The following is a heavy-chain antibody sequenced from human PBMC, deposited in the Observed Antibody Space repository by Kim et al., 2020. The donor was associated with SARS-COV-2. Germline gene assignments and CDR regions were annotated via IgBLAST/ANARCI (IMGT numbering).Heavy chain of an antibody. CDR3: ARLSWSVWGSYRYGMDV. J-gene: IGHJ6*02. D-gene: IGHD3-16*02. V-gene: IGHV4-59*08. CDR1: GGSISSYY. Sequence: SETLSLTCAVSGGSISSYYWSWIRQPPGKGLEWIGYIYYSGSTNYNPSLKSRVTISVDTSKNQFSLKLSSVTAADTAVYYCARLSWSVWGSYRYGMDVWGQGATVTASS. CDR2: IYYSGST.